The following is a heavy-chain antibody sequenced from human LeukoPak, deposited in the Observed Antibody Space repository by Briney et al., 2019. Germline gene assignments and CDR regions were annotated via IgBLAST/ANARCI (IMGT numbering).Heavy chain of an antibody. J-gene: IGHJ5*02. V-gene: IGHV4-59*08. CDR2: IYYSGST. CDR1: GGSISSYY. D-gene: IGHD2-8*01. Sequence: PSETLSLTCTVSGGSISSYYWSWIRQPPGKGLEWIGYIYYSGSTDYNPSLKSRVTISVDTSKNQFSLKLSSVTAADTAVYYCASSPMVYASFDPWGQGTLVTVSS. CDR3: ASSPMVYASFDP.